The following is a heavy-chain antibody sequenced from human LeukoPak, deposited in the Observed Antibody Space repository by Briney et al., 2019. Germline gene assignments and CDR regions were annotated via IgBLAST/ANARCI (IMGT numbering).Heavy chain of an antibody. D-gene: IGHD2-2*01. CDR2: INHSGST. V-gene: IGHV4-34*01. J-gene: IGHJ5*02. CDR3: ARGRTDIVVVPAAQRRYNWFDP. Sequence: SETLSLTCAVFGGSFSDYHWTWIRQPPGKGLEWIGEINHSGSTNYNPSLKSRVTISVDTSKNQFSLKLSSVTAADTAVYYCARGRTDIVVVPAAQRRYNWFDPWGQGTLVTVSS. CDR1: GGSFSDYH.